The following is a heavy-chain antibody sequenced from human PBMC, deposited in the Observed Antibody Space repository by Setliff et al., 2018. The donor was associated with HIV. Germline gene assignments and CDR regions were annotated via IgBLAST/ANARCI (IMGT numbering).Heavy chain of an antibody. CDR3: AGSAHSYSYMGYYYHTMDV. Sequence: PSVKVSCKASGYTFINYDINWVRQAPGQGLGWMGGMLPILGMGDFAQKFQGGVTITADASTRTAYMELSSLTSDDTAVYYCAGSAHSYSYMGYYYHTMDVWGQGTTVTVSS. D-gene: IGHD4-4*01. CDR2: MLPILGMG. CDR1: GYTFINYD. J-gene: IGHJ6*02. V-gene: IGHV1-69*10.